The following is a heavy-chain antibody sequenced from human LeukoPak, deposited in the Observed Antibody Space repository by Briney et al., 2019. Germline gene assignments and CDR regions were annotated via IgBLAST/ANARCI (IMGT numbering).Heavy chain of an antibody. V-gene: IGHV5-51*01. CDR3: GRDVGYIVVVTACDY. CDR2: IYPGDSDT. CDR1: AYSFTSDW. D-gene: IGHD2-21*02. J-gene: IGHJ4*02. Sequence: GESQKISCKGSAYSFTSDWIVWVRQMPGKGLEWMGIIYPGDSDTRYSPSFQGQVTISADKSISTAYLQWSSLKASDTAMYYCGRDVGYIVVVTACDYWGQGTLVTVSS.